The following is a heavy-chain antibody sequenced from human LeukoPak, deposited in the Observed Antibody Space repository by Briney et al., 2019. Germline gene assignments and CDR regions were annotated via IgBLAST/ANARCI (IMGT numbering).Heavy chain of an antibody. CDR3: ARKASTVAARPGVGAFNI. Sequence: PSETLSLTCTVSGGSISSYYWSWIRQPAGKGLEWIGRIYTSGSTNYNPSLKSRVTMSVDTSKNQFSLKLSSVTAADTAVYYCARKASTVAARPGVGAFNIWGQGTMVTVSS. CDR1: GGSISSYY. V-gene: IGHV4-4*07. CDR2: IYTSGST. J-gene: IGHJ3*02. D-gene: IGHD6-6*01.